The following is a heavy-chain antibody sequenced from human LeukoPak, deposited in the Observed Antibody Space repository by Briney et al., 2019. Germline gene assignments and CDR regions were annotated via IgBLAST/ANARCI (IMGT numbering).Heavy chain of an antibody. Sequence: GGSLRLSCAASGFTVSSNHMSWVRQAPGKGLEWVSVIYSGGSTYYADSVKGRFTISRHNSKNTLYLQMNSLRAEDTAVYYCARGRRGWLQLQWDYWGQGTLVTVSS. CDR1: GFTVSSNH. J-gene: IGHJ4*02. V-gene: IGHV3-53*04. CDR3: ARGRRGWLQLQWDY. D-gene: IGHD5-24*01. CDR2: IYSGGST.